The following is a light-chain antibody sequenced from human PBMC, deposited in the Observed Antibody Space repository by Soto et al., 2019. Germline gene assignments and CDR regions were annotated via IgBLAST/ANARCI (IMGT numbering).Light chain of an antibody. J-gene: IGKJ1*01. CDR3: QQSYSTPWT. V-gene: IGKV1-39*01. CDR2: AAS. Sequence: DIAMTQSPCSLSSSVGDRVTITCRASHSISSYFNWYQQKPGKAPTLLIYAASSLQRGVPSRFSGSGSGTDFTLTISSLQPEDFASYYCQQSYSTPWTCGQGTKVEIK. CDR1: HSISSY.